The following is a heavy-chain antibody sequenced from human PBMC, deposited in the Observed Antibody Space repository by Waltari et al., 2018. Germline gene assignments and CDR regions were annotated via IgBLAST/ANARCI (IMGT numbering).Heavy chain of an antibody. CDR1: RDDVTEPY. V-gene: IGHV1-2*02. J-gene: IGHJ4*02. CDR2: VNPNGGGT. Sequence: LVQSGAEVMKPGASVRVSCKASRDDVTEPYIHWVRQAPGQGLEWMGWVNPNGGGTNYAQRFAGRITVTWDASITTAYMEFSRLTSGDTAVYFCAREYCGGDCRLFDYWGQGTPVTVSS. CDR3: AREYCGGDCRLFDY. D-gene: IGHD2-21*02.